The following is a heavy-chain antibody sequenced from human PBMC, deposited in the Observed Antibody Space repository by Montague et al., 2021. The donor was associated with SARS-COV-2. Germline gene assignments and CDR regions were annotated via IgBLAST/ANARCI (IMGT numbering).Heavy chain of an antibody. CDR2: IFRSGAT. D-gene: IGHD3-10*01. CDR1: GDSISDYY. V-gene: IGHV4-59*01. J-gene: IGHJ6*02. Sequence: SETLSLTCTVSGDSISDYYWGWIRQPPGMGLEWIGYIFRSGATNYNPPLKSRVIISLDTSKSQFSLRLSSVTAAGTAIYYCARTSRGSRYFYGVDVWGQGTAVTVSS. CDR3: ARTSRGSRYFYGVDV.